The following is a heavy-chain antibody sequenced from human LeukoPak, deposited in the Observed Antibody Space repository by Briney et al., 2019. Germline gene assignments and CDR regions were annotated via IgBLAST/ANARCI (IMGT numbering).Heavy chain of an antibody. CDR3: ARDRGVGTTPLDY. CDR2: TSYNGSNK. J-gene: IGHJ4*02. D-gene: IGHD1-26*01. Sequence: PGRSLRLSCAASGFTFSSYAMHWVRQAPGKGLEWVAVTSYNGSNKYYADSVKGRFTISRDNSMNTLYLQMNSLRADDTAVYYCARDRGVGTTPLDYWGQGTLVTVSS. V-gene: IGHV3-30-3*01. CDR1: GFTFSSYA.